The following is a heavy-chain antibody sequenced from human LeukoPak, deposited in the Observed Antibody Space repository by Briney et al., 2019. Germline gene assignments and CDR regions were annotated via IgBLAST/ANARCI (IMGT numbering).Heavy chain of an antibody. D-gene: IGHD6-19*01. CDR3: ARVDRAVAGIPSLDWAFDI. CDR1: GGSISSYH. J-gene: IGHJ3*02. Sequence: SETLSLTCTVSGGSISSYHWSWIRQPPGKGLEWIGYMNYSGSTNYNPSLKSRVTISVDTSKNKFSLKLSFVTAADTAVYYCARVDRAVAGIPSLDWAFDIWGQGTMVTVSS. CDR2: MNYSGST. V-gene: IGHV4-59*08.